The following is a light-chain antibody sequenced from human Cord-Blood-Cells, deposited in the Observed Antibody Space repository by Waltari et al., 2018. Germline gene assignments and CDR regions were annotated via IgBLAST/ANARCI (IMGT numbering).Light chain of an antibody. CDR1: SSVVGSYNL. CDR2: EGS. Sequence: QSALTHPASGSGPPGQSITFSCTGTSSVVGSYNLVSWYQQHPGKAPKLMIYEGSKRPSGVSNRFSGSKSGNTASLTISGLQAEDEADYYCCSYAGSSTLVFGGGTKLTVL. V-gene: IGLV2-23*01. J-gene: IGLJ3*02. CDR3: CSYAGSSTLV.